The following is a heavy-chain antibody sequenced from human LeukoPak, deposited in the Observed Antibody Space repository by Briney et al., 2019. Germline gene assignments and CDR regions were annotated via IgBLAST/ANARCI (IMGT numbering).Heavy chain of an antibody. J-gene: IGHJ6*02. CDR2: IYSSGST. CDR1: GGSISGNY. CDR3: ARGLVSSGYYYYYLMDV. D-gene: IGHD2/OR15-2a*01. Sequence: SETLSLTCTVSGGSISGNYWSWIRQPPGKGLEWIAYIYSSGSTSYSPSLKSRVTISVDTFKNQFSLKLSSVTAVDTAVFYCARGLVSSGYYYYYLMDVWGQGTTVTVSS. V-gene: IGHV4-59*01.